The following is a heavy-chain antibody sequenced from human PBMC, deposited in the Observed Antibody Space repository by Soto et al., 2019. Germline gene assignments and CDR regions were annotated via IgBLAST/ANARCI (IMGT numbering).Heavy chain of an antibody. CDR3: TSPINRIAVAVDYYYGMDV. D-gene: IGHD6-19*01. V-gene: IGHV3-15*01. CDR1: GFTFSNAW. Sequence: PGGSLRLSCAASGFTFSNAWMSWVRQAPGKGLEWVGRIKSKTDGGTTDYAAPVKGRFTISRDDSKNTLYLQMNSLKTEDTAVYYCTSPINRIAVAVDYYYGMDVGGQGTTVTVSS. CDR2: IKSKTDGGTT. J-gene: IGHJ6*02.